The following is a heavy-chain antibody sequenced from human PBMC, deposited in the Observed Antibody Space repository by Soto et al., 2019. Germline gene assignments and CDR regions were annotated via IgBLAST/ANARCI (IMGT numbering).Heavy chain of an antibody. V-gene: IGHV1-3*01. CDR2: INAGNGNT. Sequence: GTSVKVSCKDPVYTFTSYAIHCVRPAQGQRLEWMGWINAGNGNTKYSQKFQGRVTITRDTSASTAYMELSSLRSEDTAVYYCARGRGSGWYDAFDIWGQGSMVTVSS. CDR1: VYTFTSYA. J-gene: IGHJ3*02. D-gene: IGHD6-19*01. CDR3: ARGRGSGWYDAFDI.